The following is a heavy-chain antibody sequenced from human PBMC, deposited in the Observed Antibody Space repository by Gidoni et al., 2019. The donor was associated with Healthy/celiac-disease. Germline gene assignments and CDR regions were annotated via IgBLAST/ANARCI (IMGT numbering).Heavy chain of an antibody. CDR2: IWYDGSNK. V-gene: IGHV3-33*01. J-gene: IGHJ6*03. CDR3: ARGVGATSYYYYMDV. D-gene: IGHD1-26*01. CDR1: GFTFSSYG. Sequence: QVQLVESGGGVVQPGRSLRLSCAASGFTFSSYGMHWVRQAPGKGLEWVAVIWYDGSNKYYADSVKGRFTISRDNSKNTLYLQMNSLRAEDTAVYYCARGVGATSYYYYMDVWGKGTTVTVSS.